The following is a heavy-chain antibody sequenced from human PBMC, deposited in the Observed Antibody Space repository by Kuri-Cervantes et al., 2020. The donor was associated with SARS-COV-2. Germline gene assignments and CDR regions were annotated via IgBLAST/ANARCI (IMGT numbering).Heavy chain of an antibody. CDR2: IKSKTDGGTT. Sequence: GESLKISCAASGFTFSSYGMHWVRQAPGKGLEWVGRIKSKTDGGTTDYAAPVKGRFTISRDDSKNTLYLQMNSLKTEDTAVYYCTTERGYCSSTSCYGVRWFDPWGQGTLVTVSS. J-gene: IGHJ5*02. D-gene: IGHD2-2*01. V-gene: IGHV3-15*01. CDR3: TTERGYCSSTSCYGVRWFDP. CDR1: GFTFSSYG.